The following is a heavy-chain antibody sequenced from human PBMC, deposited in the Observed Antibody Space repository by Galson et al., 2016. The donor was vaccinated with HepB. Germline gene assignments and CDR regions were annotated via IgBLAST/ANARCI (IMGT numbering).Heavy chain of an antibody. D-gene: IGHD3-16*01. V-gene: IGHV3-11*01. J-gene: IGHJ4*02. Sequence: SLRLSCAASTFTFSDYYMSWIRQAPGRGLEWISYIAGSGRPIYYADSVKGRFTTSRDNAKNSLYLQMNRLGPKETAVYSGAGGGGFSVGAYFDSWGQGTLVTVSS. CDR2: IAGSGRPI. CDR3: AGGGGFSVGAYFDS. CDR1: TFTFSDYY.